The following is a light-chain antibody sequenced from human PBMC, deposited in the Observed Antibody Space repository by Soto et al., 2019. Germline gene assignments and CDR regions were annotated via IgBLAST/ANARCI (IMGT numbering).Light chain of an antibody. Sequence: SYELTQPPSVSVSPGQTASIACSGDKLGDKFASWYQQRPGQSPLMVIYQNTRRTSGIPERFSGSNSGNTATLTISGTQSMDEADYYCQAWDSNTAIFGGGTKLTVL. CDR3: QAWDSNTAI. J-gene: IGLJ2*01. V-gene: IGLV3-1*01. CDR2: QNT. CDR1: KLGDKF.